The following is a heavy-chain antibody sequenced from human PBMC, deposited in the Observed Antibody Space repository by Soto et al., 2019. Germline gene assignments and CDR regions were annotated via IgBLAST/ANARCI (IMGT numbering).Heavy chain of an antibody. D-gene: IGHD3-3*01. CDR3: ARERGGYYFDY. Sequence: PGGSLRLSCAASGFTFGPYTMTWVRQAPGKGLEWISYITSSSNNFYYADSVKGRFTISRDNAKNSLYLQMNSLRAEDTAVYYCARERGGYYFDYWGQGTLVTVSS. V-gene: IGHV3-48*04. J-gene: IGHJ4*02. CDR2: ITSSSNNF. CDR1: GFTFGPYT.